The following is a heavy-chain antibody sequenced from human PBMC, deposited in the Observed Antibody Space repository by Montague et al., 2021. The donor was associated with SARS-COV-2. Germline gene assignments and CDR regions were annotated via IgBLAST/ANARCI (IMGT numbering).Heavy chain of an antibody. CDR1: GFSLSTSGMC. Sequence: PALVKPTQTLTLTCTFSGFSLSTSGMCVSWIRQPPGKALEWLALIDWDDDKYYSTSLETRLTISKDTSKNQVVLTMTNMDPVDTATYYCARTHYDILTGSGYYGMDVWGQGTTVTVSS. V-gene: IGHV2-70*01. CDR3: ARTHYDILTGSGYYGMDV. J-gene: IGHJ6*02. D-gene: IGHD3-9*01. CDR2: IDWDDDK.